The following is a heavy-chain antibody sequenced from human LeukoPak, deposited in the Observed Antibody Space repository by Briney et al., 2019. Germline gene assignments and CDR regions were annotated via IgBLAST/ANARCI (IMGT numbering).Heavy chain of an antibody. V-gene: IGHV4-59*01. Sequence: SETLSLTCTVSGGSISSYYWTWIRQPPGKGLEWIGYIYHSGSTNYNPSLKSRVTISVDTSKNQFSPKLSSVTAADTAVYYCAATEDSSSWYWYFDLWGRGTLVTVSS. CDR3: AATEDSSSWYWYFDL. D-gene: IGHD6-13*01. J-gene: IGHJ2*01. CDR2: IYHSGST. CDR1: GGSISSYY.